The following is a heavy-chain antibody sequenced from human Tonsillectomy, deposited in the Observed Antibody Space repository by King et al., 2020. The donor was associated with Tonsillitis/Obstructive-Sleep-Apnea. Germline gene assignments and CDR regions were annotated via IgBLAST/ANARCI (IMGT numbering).Heavy chain of an antibody. D-gene: IGHD4-11*01. Sequence: VQLVESGGGLAQPGGSLRLSCAAPGFTFSSYAMSWVRQAPGKGLEWVSAISGSGGSTYYADSVKGRFTISRDNSKNTLYLQMNSLRAEDTAVYYCAKDWADYPQYGMDVWGQGTTVTVSS. CDR3: AKDWADYPQYGMDV. CDR2: ISGSGGST. V-gene: IGHV3-23*04. J-gene: IGHJ6*02. CDR1: GFTFSSYA.